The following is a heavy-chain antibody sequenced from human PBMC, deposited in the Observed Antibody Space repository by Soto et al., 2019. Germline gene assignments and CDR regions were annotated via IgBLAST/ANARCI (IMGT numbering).Heavy chain of an antibody. CDR1: GDSVSSDSVA. J-gene: IGHJ6*02. V-gene: IGHV6-1*01. Sequence: PSQTLSLTCAISGDSVSSDSVAWNWIRQSPSRGLEWLGRTYYRSKWFNDYAISVKSRIITNPDTSKNQVSLQLKSVTPEDTAVYYCVRGLAAAGTTFFYYGLDVWGQGTTVTVSS. D-gene: IGHD6-13*01. CDR2: TYYRSKWFN. CDR3: VRGLAAAGTTFFYYGLDV.